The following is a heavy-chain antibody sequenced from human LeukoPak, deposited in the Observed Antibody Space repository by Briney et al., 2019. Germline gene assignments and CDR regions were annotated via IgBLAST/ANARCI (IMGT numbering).Heavy chain of an antibody. D-gene: IGHD1-14*01. CDR1: GFIFSNYW. V-gene: IGHV3-7*01. Sequence: GGSLRLSCAASGFIFSNYWMSWVRQAPGKGLEWVANINQDGSGKYFVDSVKGRFTISRDNAKNSLYLQMNSLRAEDTAVYYCARGVSGEPWGQGTLVTVSS. CDR2: INQDGSGK. CDR3: ARGVSGEP. J-gene: IGHJ5*02.